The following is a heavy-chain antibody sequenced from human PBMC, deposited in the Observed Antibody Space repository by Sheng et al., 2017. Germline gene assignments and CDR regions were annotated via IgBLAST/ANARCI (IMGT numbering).Heavy chain of an antibody. Sequence: EVQLVESGGGLVQPGGTLRLSCAASGFRFNVYGMNWVRQAPGKGLEWLSSISISGGSTYYTNSVKGRFTISRDNSKNTLYLQMSSLRAEDTAVYYCAKRIGEGNSGSNSAFDVWGQGTMVTVSS. V-gene: IGHV3-23*04. D-gene: IGHD1-26*01. CDR1: GFRFNVYG. CDR2: ISISGGST. J-gene: IGHJ3*01. CDR3: AKRIGEGNSGSNSAFDV.